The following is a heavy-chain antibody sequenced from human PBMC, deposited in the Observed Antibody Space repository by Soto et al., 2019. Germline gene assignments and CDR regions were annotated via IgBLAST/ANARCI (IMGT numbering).Heavy chain of an antibody. CDR1: GFTFSSYS. CDR3: ARDSYPNDYGDFESSWDASAY. CDR2: ISSSSSTI. Sequence: EVQLVESGGGLVQPGGSLRLSCAASGFTFSSYSMNWVRQAPGKGLEWVSYISSSSSTIYYADSVKGRFTISRDNANNSLYLQLNSLRDEDTAVYYCARDSYPNDYGDFESSWDASAYWGQGTLVTVSS. J-gene: IGHJ4*02. V-gene: IGHV3-48*02. D-gene: IGHD4-17*01.